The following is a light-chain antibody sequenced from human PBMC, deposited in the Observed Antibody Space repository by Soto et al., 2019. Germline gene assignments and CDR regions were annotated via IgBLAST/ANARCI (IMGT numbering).Light chain of an antibody. V-gene: IGKV3-11*01. Sequence: EIVLTQSPATLSLSPGERATLSCRASQSVSAYLAWYQQKPGQPPRLLIYDASNRATGIPARFSGSGSGKDFTLTISSLEPEDSAVYYCQQRTMPLTFGGVTRWISN. CDR3: QQRTMPLT. CDR2: DAS. J-gene: IGKJ4*01. CDR1: QSVSAY.